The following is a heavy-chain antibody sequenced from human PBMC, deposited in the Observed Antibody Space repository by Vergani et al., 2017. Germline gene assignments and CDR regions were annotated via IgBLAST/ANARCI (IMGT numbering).Heavy chain of an antibody. Sequence: QVQVVQSGAEVKKSGASAKVSCKTSGYTFSNYYMHWVRQAPGQGLEWMGIINPSGGRTNYAQKFQGRVTMTRETSTRTVYMELSSLRSEDTAIYYCARGDYGILTGYRYWVQGTLVTVSA. V-gene: IGHV1-46*03. CDR2: INPSGGRT. J-gene: IGHJ4*02. CDR1: GYTFSNYY. D-gene: IGHD3-9*01. CDR3: ARGDYGILTGYRY.